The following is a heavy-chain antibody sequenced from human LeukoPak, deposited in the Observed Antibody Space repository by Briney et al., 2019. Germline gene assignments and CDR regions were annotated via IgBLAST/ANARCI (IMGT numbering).Heavy chain of an antibody. J-gene: IGHJ4*03. CDR2: ISATGFTT. CDR1: GFTVSNNY. D-gene: IGHD1-26*01. V-gene: IGHV3-23*01. Sequence: GGSLRLSCAASGFTVSNNYMSWVRQAPGKGLEWISVISATGFTTYHTDSVKGRFTISRDNSKSMLYLQMDGLRAEDTAIYFCTKDVQVGPTRGFFDFWGQGTLVTVSS. CDR3: TKDVQVGPTRGFFDF.